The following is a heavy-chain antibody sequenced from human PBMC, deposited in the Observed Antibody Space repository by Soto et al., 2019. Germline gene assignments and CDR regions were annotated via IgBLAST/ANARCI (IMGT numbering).Heavy chain of an antibody. CDR3: AKESQSGGWYDAFDL. CDR1: GFTFSSYL. CDR2: IKTDGSST. V-gene: IGHV3-74*01. Sequence: HPGGSLRLSCAASGFTFSSYLMHWVRQAPGKGLVWVSRIKTDGSSTSYADSVRGRFTISRDNAKNTLFLQMNSLRAEDTGVYFCAKESQSGGWYDAFDLWGPGTMVTVSS. D-gene: IGHD6-19*01. J-gene: IGHJ3*01.